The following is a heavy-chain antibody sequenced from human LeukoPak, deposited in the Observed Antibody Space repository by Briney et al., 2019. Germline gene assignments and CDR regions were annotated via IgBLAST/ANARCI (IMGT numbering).Heavy chain of an antibody. V-gene: IGHV3-33*01. Sequence: GGSPRLSCAASGFTFSHSGMHWARQAPGKGLEWVAVIWSDGSNENYADSVKGRFTISRDNPKNTLYLQMTSLRVEDTAMYYCARDLGGKPFDYWGQGTLVTVSS. CDR1: GFTFSHSG. CDR3: ARDLGGKPFDY. CDR2: IWSDGSNE. D-gene: IGHD3-16*01. J-gene: IGHJ4*02.